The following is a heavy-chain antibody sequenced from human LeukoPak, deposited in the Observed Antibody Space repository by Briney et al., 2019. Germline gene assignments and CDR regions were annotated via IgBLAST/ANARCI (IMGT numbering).Heavy chain of an antibody. J-gene: IGHJ3*02. CDR2: IYTSGST. D-gene: IGHD4-23*01. Sequence: SETLSLICTVSGDSISNYYWSWIRQPAGRGLEWIGRIYTSGSTNYKPSLKSRVTMSVDTSKNQFFLKLTSVTAADTAVYYCARGPAHGGNSFAFDIWGQGTMVTVSS. CDR1: GDSISNYY. V-gene: IGHV4-4*07. CDR3: ARGPAHGGNSFAFDI.